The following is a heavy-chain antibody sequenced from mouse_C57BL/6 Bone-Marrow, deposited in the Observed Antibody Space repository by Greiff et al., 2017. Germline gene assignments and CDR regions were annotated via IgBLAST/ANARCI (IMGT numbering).Heavy chain of an antibody. CDR2: IDPNSGGT. V-gene: IGHV1-72*01. D-gene: IGHD1-1*01. CDR3: ARGDYYCTNWYFDV. J-gene: IGHJ1*03. Sequence: QVHVKQPGAELVKPGASVKLSCKASGYTFTSYWMHWVKQRPGRGLEWIGRIDPNSGGTKYNEKFKSKATLTVDKPSSTAYMQLSRLTSEDSAVYYCARGDYYCTNWYFDVWGTGTTVTVSS. CDR1: GYTFTSYW.